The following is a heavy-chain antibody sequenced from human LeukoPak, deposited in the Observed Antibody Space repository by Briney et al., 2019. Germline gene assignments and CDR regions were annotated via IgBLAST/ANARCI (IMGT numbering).Heavy chain of an antibody. V-gene: IGHV4-34*01. D-gene: IGHD4-17*01. CDR3: AGMTTVTTRTIDY. Sequence: SETLSLTCAVYGGSFSGYYWSWIRQPPGKGLEWIGEINHSGSTNYNPSLKSRVTISVDTSKNQFSLKLSSVTAADTAVYYCAGMTTVTTRTIDYWGQGTLVTVSS. J-gene: IGHJ4*02. CDR1: GGSFSGYY. CDR2: INHSGST.